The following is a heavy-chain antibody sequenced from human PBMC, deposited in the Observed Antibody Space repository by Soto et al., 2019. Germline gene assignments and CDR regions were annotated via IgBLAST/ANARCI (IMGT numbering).Heavy chain of an antibody. J-gene: IGHJ4*02. CDR1: GGSISSSSYY. CDR3: ARHGSIAAAGTLSRFDY. Sequence: PSETLSLTCTVSGGSISSSSYYWGWIRQPPGKGLEWIGSIYYSGSTYYNPSLKSRVTISVDTSKNQFSLKLSSVTAADTAVYYCARHGSIAAAGTLSRFDYWGQGTLVTVS. V-gene: IGHV4-39*01. D-gene: IGHD6-13*01. CDR2: IYYSGST.